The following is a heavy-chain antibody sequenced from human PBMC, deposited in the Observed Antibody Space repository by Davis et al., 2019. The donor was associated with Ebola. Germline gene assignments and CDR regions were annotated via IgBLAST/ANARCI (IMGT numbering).Heavy chain of an antibody. J-gene: IGHJ4*02. Sequence: GESLKISCEGSGSTFYRYEMNWVRQAPGKGLEWVSYISGSATSTFYADSVKGRFTISRDNARDSLYLQMDSLGVEDTAIYYCARDAFSLSRYDTEDHWGQGTLVTVAS. CDR3: ARDAFSLSRYDTEDH. CDR1: GSTFYRYE. V-gene: IGHV3-48*03. D-gene: IGHD3-9*01. CDR2: ISGSATST.